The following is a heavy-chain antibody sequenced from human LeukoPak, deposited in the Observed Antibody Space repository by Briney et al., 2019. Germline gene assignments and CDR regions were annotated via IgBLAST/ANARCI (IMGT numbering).Heavy chain of an antibody. CDR2: IYYSGST. CDR3: ARHRGDDYSNYLYYYCGMDV. D-gene: IGHD4-11*01. V-gene: IGHV4-39*01. CDR1: GGSISSSSYY. J-gene: IGHJ6*02. Sequence: PSETLSLTCTVSGGSISSSSYYWGWIRQPPGKGLEWIGSIYYSGSTYYNPSLKSRVTISVDTSKNQFSLKLSSVTAADTAVYYCARHRGDDYSNYLYYYCGMDVWGQGTTVTVSS.